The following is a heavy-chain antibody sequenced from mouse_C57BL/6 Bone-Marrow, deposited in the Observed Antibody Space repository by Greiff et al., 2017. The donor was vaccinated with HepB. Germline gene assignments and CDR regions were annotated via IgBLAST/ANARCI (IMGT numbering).Heavy chain of an antibody. CDR3: ARWDYYGSSSYWYFDV. V-gene: IGHV1-52*01. D-gene: IGHD1-1*01. J-gene: IGHJ1*03. CDR2: IDPSDSET. Sequence: QVQLQQPGAELVRPGSSVKLSCKASGYTFTSYWMHWVKQRPIQGLEWIGNIDPSDSETHYNQKFKDKATLTVDKSSSTAYMQLSSLTSEDSAVYYCARWDYYGSSSYWYFDVWGTGTTVTVSS. CDR1: GYTFTSYW.